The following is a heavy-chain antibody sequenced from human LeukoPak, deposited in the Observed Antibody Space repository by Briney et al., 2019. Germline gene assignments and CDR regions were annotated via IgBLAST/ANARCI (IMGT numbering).Heavy chain of an antibody. CDR2: ISSSSSYI. CDR3: ARDFLAAAGTGRGGY. V-gene: IGHV3-21*01. D-gene: IGHD6-13*01. Sequence: GGSLRLSCAASGFTFSSYSMNWVRQAPGKGLEWVSSISSSSSYIYYADSVKGRFTISRDNAKNSLYLQMNSLRAEDTAVYYCARDFLAAAGTGRGGYWGQGTLVTVPS. J-gene: IGHJ4*02. CDR1: GFTFSSYS.